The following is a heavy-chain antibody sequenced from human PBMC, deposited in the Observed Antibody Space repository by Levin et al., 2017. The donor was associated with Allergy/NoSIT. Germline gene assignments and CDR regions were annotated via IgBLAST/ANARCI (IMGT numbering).Heavy chain of an antibody. CDR1: GFTFSSYS. D-gene: IGHD3-10*01. CDR3: ARPVWFGEFNAFDI. V-gene: IGHV3-21*01. CDR2: ISSSSSYI. Sequence: GGSLRLSCAASGFTFSSYSMNWVRQAPGKGLEWVSSISSSSSYIYYADSVKGRFTISRDNAKNSLYLQMNSLRAEDTAVYYCARPVWFGEFNAFDIWGQGTMVTVSS. J-gene: IGHJ3*02.